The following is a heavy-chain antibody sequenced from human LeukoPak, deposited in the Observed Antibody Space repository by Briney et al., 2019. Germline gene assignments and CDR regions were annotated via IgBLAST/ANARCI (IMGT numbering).Heavy chain of an antibody. J-gene: IGHJ4*02. CDR3: ARPTVPSVPVHY. CDR2: IYHSGST. V-gene: IGHV4-38-2*01. CDR1: GYSISSGYY. D-gene: IGHD1-14*01. Sequence: SGTLSLTCAVAGYSISSGYYWGWIRQPPGKGLEWIGSIYHSGSTYHNPSLKSRVTISVDTSKNRFSLKLCSVIAADTAVYYCARPTVPSVPVHYWVQGTLVTVSS.